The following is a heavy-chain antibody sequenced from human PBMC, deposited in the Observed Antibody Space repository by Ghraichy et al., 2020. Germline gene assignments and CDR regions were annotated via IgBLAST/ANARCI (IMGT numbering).Heavy chain of an antibody. CDR3: ARGPRLTRSCSGASCFVGFDS. Sequence: SETLSLTCAVSGGSLSPYYWSWVRQPPGEGLECIGEISHSGSSSYNPSLKSRVTISIDTSKNQFSLKLASVTAADTAMYYCARGPRLTRSCSGASCFVGFDSWGQGILVTVSS. CDR1: GGSLSPYY. D-gene: IGHD2-15*01. CDR2: ISHSGSS. J-gene: IGHJ4*02. V-gene: IGHV4-34*01.